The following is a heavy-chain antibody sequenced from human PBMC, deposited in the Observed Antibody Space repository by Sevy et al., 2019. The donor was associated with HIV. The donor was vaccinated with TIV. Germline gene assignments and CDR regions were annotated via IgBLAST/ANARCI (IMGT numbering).Heavy chain of an antibody. D-gene: IGHD6-19*01. CDR2: IYTSGST. Sequence: SETLSLTCTVSGGSISSYYWSWIRQPAGKGLEWIGRIYTSGSTNCNPSLKSRVTMSVDTSKNQFSLKLSSVTAADTAMYYCARIAVAPSKDYGMDVWGQGTTVTVSS. J-gene: IGHJ6*02. CDR3: ARIAVAPSKDYGMDV. CDR1: GGSISSYY. V-gene: IGHV4-4*07.